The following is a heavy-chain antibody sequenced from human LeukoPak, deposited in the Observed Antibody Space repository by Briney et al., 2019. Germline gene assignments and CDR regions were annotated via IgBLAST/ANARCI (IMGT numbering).Heavy chain of an antibody. D-gene: IGHD3-10*01. CDR1: GGSISSGGYY. CDR2: IYHSGST. J-gene: IGHJ4*02. Sequence: PSETLSLTCTVSGGSISSGGYYWSWIRQPPGKGLEWIGYIYHSGSTYYNPSLKSRVTISVDRSKNQFSLKLSSVTAADTAVYYCARQGIPSSAGRGNGSGSGFDYWGQGTLVTVSS. V-gene: IGHV4-30-2*01. CDR3: ARQGIPSSAGRGNGSGSGFDY.